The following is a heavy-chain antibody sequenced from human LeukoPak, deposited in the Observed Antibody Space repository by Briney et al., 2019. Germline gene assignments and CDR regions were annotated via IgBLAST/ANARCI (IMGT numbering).Heavy chain of an antibody. CDR3: ARVPTITFFDY. V-gene: IGHV4-61*02. CDR1: GASITSGTYY. J-gene: IGHJ4*02. CDR2: LYTSGRT. D-gene: IGHD3-10*01. Sequence: SETLSLTCTVSGASITSGTYYWSWIRQPAGKGLECIGRLYTSGRTNYNPSLKSRVTISVDTSKNQFSLKLSSVTAADTAVYYCARVPTITFFDYWGQGTLVTVSS.